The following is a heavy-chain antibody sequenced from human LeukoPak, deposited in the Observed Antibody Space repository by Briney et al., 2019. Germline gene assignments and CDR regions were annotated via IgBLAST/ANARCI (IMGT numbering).Heavy chain of an antibody. CDR1: GFTFDDYA. V-gene: IGHV3-9*01. CDR3: ATLTSLGVY. J-gene: IGHJ4*02. Sequence: GGSLRLSCAASGFTFDDYAMHWVRQAPGKGLEWVSGISWNSGSIGYADSVKGRFTISRDNAKNSLYLQMNSLRAEDTALYYCATLTSLGVYWGQGTLVTVSS. CDR2: ISWNSGSI.